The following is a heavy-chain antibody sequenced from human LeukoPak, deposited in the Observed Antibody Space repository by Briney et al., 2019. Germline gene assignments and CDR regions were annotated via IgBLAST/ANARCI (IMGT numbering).Heavy chain of an antibody. D-gene: IGHD3-10*01. V-gene: IGHV3-48*04. CDR3: AKDVWFGESIDTYYYYGMDV. CDR2: IGGSRSGGSRDII. Sequence: SGGSLRLSCAASGFTFSSYSMNWFRQAPGKGLEWVSYIGGSRSGGSRDIIYYADSVKGRFTISRDSAKNSLYLQMNSLRAEDTAVYYCAKDVWFGESIDTYYYYGMDVWGQGTTVTVSS. J-gene: IGHJ6*02. CDR1: GFTFSSYS.